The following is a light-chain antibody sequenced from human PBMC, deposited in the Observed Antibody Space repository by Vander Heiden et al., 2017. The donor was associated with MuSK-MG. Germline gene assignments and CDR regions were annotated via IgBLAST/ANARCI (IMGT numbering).Light chain of an antibody. CDR2: WAS. Sequence: DIVMTQSPDSLAVSLGKRATINCKSSQSVLYSSNNKNYLAWYQQKPGQPPKLLIYWASTRESGVPDRFSGSGSGTDFTLTISSLQAEDVAVYYCQQYDSTRITFGQGTRLEIK. V-gene: IGKV4-1*01. CDR1: QSVLYSSNNKNY. CDR3: QQYDSTRIT. J-gene: IGKJ5*01.